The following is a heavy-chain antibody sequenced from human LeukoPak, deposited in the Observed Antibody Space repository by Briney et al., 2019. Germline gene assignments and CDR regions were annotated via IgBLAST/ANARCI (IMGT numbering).Heavy chain of an antibody. D-gene: IGHD2/OR15-2a*01. CDR1: GGSISRGDYY. Sequence: SETLSLTCTVSGGSISRGDYYWSWSRQPPGKGLEWIGYIYYSGSTYYNPSLKSRVTISVDTSKNQFSLKLSSVTAADTAVYYCARVKGIGWFDPWAQGTLVTVSS. CDR3: ARVKGIGWFDP. V-gene: IGHV4-30-4*01. J-gene: IGHJ5*02. CDR2: IYYSGST.